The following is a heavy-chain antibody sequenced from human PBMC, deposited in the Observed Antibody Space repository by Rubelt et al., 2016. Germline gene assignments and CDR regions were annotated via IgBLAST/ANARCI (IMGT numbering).Heavy chain of an antibody. Sequence: QLQLQESGPGLVKPSETLSLTCTVSGDSLSSSSYRWGWIRQPPGKGLEWIGSISDSGSTYYNASLKSRVTVSVDKSKNQFSLKLSSVTAADTAVYYCARRRYDTIDYWGQGTLVTVSS. CDR2: ISDSGST. V-gene: IGHV4-39*01. CDR1: GDSLSSSSYR. J-gene: IGHJ4*02. CDR3: ARRRYDTIDY. D-gene: IGHD3-22*01.